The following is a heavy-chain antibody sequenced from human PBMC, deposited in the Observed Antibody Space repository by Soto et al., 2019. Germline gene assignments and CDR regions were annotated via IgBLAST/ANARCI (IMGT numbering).Heavy chain of an antibody. CDR3: AKSGNYMVRGVIVPFDY. Sequence: GSLRLSCAASGFTFSSYAMSWVRQAPGKGLEWVSAISGSGGSTYYADSVKGRFTISRDNSKNTLYLQMNSLRAEDTAVYYCAKSGNYMVRGVIVPFDYCGQGSLVTVSS. J-gene: IGHJ4*02. D-gene: IGHD3-10*01. CDR1: GFTFSSYA. V-gene: IGHV3-23*01. CDR2: ISGSGGST.